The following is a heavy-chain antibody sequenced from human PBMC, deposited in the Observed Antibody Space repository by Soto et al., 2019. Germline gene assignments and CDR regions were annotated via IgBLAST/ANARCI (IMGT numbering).Heavy chain of an antibody. Sequence: TLSLTCTVSVVTVSSDAYYWSWIRQHPGKGLEWIGNIYHTGSTYYSPSLKSRVVISLDTSNNQFSLTLTSVTAADTAVYYCAREIVTAGRKNYFAFCGPGNLVTGSS. CDR1: VVTVSSDAYY. CDR3: AREIVTAGRKNYFAF. V-gene: IGHV4-31*03. J-gene: IGHJ4*01. D-gene: IGHD2-21*02. CDR2: IYHTGST.